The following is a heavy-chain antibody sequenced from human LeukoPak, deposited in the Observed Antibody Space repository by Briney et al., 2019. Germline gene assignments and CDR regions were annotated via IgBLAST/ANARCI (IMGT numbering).Heavy chain of an antibody. V-gene: IGHV3-7*01. CDR2: IQKDGSEK. J-gene: IGHJ4*02. CDR3: VRLWDSSGFFGY. D-gene: IGHD3-22*01. Sequence: GGSLRLSCVASGFTFSNYWMSWVRQAPGKGLEWVANIQKDGSEKHYVASVEGRFTISRDNAKNSLFLQLNSLRVGDMAVYYCVRLWDSSGFFGYWGQGALVTVSS. CDR1: GFTFSNYW.